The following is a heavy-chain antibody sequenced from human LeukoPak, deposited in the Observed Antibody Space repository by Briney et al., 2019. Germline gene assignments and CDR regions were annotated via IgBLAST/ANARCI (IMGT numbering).Heavy chain of an antibody. CDR3: ATRRGDGYNSRYFDY. V-gene: IGHV4-34*01. CDR1: GGSFSGYY. Sequence: SETLSLTCAVYGGSFSGYYWSWIRQPPGKGLEWIGEINHSGSTNYNPSLKSRVTISVDTSKNQFSLKLSSVTAADTAVYYCATRRGDGYNSRYFDYWGQGTLVTVSS. D-gene: IGHD5-24*01. CDR2: INHSGST. J-gene: IGHJ4*02.